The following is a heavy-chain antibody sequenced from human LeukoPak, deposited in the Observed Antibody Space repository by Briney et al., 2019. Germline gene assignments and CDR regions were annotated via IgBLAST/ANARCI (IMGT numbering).Heavy chain of an antibody. CDR2: IYTSGST. CDR3: AGDYYDSSGYLYYFDY. CDR1: GGSISSYY. V-gene: IGHV4-4*07. D-gene: IGHD3-22*01. Sequence: SETLSLTCTVSGGSISSYYWSWIRQPAGKGLEWIGRIYTSGSTNYNPSLKSRVTISVDKSKNQFSLKLSSVTAADTAVYYCAGDYYDSSGYLYYFDYWGQGTLVTVSS. J-gene: IGHJ4*02.